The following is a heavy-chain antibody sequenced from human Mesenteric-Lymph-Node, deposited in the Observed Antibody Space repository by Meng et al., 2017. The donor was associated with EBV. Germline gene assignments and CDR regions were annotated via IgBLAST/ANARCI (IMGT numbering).Heavy chain of an antibody. CDR3: AREAVGATVDH. V-gene: IGHV4-61*01. D-gene: IGHD1-26*01. Sequence: QVQLQDSGPGQVKPSETLSLTCSVSGDSVSSRSYYWVWIRQPPGKGLEWIGYIDYSGSTTYKPSLKSRVTMSLDTSKNQFSLRLSSVTAADTAVYYCAREAVGATVDHWGQGTLVTVSS. J-gene: IGHJ4*02. CDR2: IDYSGST. CDR1: GDSVSSRSYY.